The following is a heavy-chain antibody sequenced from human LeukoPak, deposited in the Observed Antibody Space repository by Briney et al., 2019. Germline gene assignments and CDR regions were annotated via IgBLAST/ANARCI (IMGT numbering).Heavy chain of an antibody. CDR3: ASARGSNYGSLGD. J-gene: IGHJ4*02. CDR2: IYSGGST. V-gene: IGHV3-53*01. D-gene: IGHD5-18*01. Sequence: PGRSLRLSCAASGFSVSSNYMSWVRQDPGKGLEWVSVIYSGGSTYYADSVKGRFTISRDNSKNTLYLQMKSLRAEDTAVYYCASARGSNYGSLGDWGQGTLVTVSS. CDR1: GFSVSSNY.